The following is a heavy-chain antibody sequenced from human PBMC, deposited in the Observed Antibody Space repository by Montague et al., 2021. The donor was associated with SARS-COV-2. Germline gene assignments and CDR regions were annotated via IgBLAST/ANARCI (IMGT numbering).Heavy chain of an antibody. CDR2: ISYTGST. J-gene: IGHJ5*02. CDR3: ARLYIQKTLVGASRRRWFDP. D-gene: IGHD1-26*01. V-gene: IGHV4-39*01. Sequence: SDTLSLTCSVSGDSMSGSNSYWGWIRQPPGKGLEYIGSISYTGSTSYNASLKSRVTMSVDTSKNEFSLRLSSVTASDTAVYYCARLYIQKTLVGASRRRWFDPWGQGTLVTVSS. CDR1: GDSMSGSNSY.